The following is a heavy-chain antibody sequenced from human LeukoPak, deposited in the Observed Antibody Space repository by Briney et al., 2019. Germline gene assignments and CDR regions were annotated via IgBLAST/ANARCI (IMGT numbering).Heavy chain of an antibody. CDR1: GFTFSDSV. D-gene: IGHD2-2*01. J-gene: IGHJ4*02. CDR2: IVVGSGET. CDR3: AADRGGCRSISLFDY. Sequence: ASVKVSCKASGFTFSDSVVQWVRQARGQRLEWIGWIVVGSGETSFAQKFQERVTITRDMSTSTADMELSGLRSEDTAVYYCAADRGGCRSISLFDYWGQGTLVTVSS. V-gene: IGHV1-58*01.